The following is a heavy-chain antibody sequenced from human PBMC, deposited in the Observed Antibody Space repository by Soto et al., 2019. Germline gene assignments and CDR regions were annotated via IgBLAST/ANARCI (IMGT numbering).Heavy chain of an antibody. CDR1: GFTFSNAW. D-gene: IGHD5-12*01. J-gene: IGHJ4*02. CDR2: IKSKTDGGTT. Sequence: GGSLRLSCAASGFTFSNAWMSWVRQAPGKGLEWVGRIKSKTDGGTTDYAAPVKGRFTISRDDSKNTLYLQMNSLKTEDTAVYSCTTEGRGSDGGFYFDYWGQGTLVTVSS. V-gene: IGHV3-15*01. CDR3: TTEGRGSDGGFYFDY.